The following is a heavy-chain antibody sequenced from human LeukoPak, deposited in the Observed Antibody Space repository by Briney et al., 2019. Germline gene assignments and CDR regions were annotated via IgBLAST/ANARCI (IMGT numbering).Heavy chain of an antibody. Sequence: GGSLRLSCAASGFTFDDYGMSWVRQAPGKGLEWVANIKQDGSEKYYVDSVKGRFTISRDNAKNSLYLQMNSLRAEDTAVYYCARAPTHSGANYYFDYWGQGTLVTVSS. D-gene: IGHD1-26*01. V-gene: IGHV3-7*01. CDR3: ARAPTHSGANYYFDY. CDR1: GFTFDDYG. J-gene: IGHJ4*02. CDR2: IKQDGSEK.